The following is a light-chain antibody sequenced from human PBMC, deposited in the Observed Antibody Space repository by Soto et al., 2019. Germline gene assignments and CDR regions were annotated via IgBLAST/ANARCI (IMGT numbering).Light chain of an antibody. CDR1: QSVSHF. Sequence: EIVLTQSPATLSLSPGESATLSCRASQSVSHFLAWYQQKPGQAPRLLIYDTSSRATGIPGRFSGSGSGTDFNINIDILEPADAAVYYCQQRTDWPTFGGGTKVEI. CDR3: QQRTDWPT. CDR2: DTS. V-gene: IGKV3-11*01. J-gene: IGKJ4*01.